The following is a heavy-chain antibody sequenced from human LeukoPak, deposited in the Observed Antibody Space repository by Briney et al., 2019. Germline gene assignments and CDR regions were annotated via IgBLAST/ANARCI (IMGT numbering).Heavy chain of an antibody. Sequence: GGSLRLSCAASGFTFSSYWMHWVRQAPGKGLEWVAVIWYDGSNKYYADSVKGRFTISRDNSKNTLYLQMNSLRAEDTAVYYCARDGKQQMEGVLDPWGQGTLVTVSS. V-gene: IGHV3-33*08. CDR1: GFTFSSYW. CDR3: ARDGKQQMEGVLDP. J-gene: IGHJ5*02. D-gene: IGHD6-13*01. CDR2: IWYDGSNK.